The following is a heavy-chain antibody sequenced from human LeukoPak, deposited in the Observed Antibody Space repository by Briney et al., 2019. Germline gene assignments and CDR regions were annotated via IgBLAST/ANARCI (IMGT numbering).Heavy chain of an antibody. V-gene: IGHV3-53*01. Sequence: GGSLRLSCAASGFSVSSNYVSWVRQAPGKGLEWVPVLYSGGTTYYADSVKGRFTISRDNSKNTLYLQMNSLRAEDTAVYYCAGRYDSSGYPLHWGQGTLVTVSS. CDR3: AGRYDSSGYPLH. J-gene: IGHJ4*02. D-gene: IGHD3-22*01. CDR1: GFSVSSNY. CDR2: LYSGGTT.